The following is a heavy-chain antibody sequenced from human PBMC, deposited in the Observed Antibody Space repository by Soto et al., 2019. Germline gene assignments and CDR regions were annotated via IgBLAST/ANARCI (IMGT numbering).Heavy chain of an antibody. CDR1: GFTFSNYA. D-gene: IGHD4-17*01. CDR2: ISAAGGTT. V-gene: IGHV3-23*01. J-gene: IGHJ4*02. CDR3: AKGGLRSFDN. Sequence: EVQLLESGGGLVQPGGSLRLSCAASGFTFSNYAMRWVRQAPGKGLEWVSVISAAGGTTYSADSVKGRFTISRDSSKNTLFLQMKSLIAEDTAVYYCAKGGLRSFDNWGQGTLVTVSS.